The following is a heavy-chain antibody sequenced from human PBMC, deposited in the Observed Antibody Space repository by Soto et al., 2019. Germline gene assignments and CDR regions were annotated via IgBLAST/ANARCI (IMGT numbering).Heavy chain of an antibody. V-gene: IGHV3-7*03. CDR1: GFTFSSYW. D-gene: IGHD2-8*01. CDR2: IKQDGSEK. Sequence: GGSLRLSCAASGFTFSSYWMSWVRQAPGKGLEWVANIKQDGSEKYYVDSVKGRFTISRDNAKNSLYLQMNSLRAEDTAVYYCAREYCTNGVCYDYYYYGMDVWGQGTTVTVSS. CDR3: AREYCTNGVCYDYYYYGMDV. J-gene: IGHJ6*02.